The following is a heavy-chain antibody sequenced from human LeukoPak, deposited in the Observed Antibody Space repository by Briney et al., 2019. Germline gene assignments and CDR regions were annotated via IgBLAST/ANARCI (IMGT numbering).Heavy chain of an antibody. V-gene: IGHV4-39*07. CDR2: IYYSGST. CDR1: GGSISSSSYY. J-gene: IGHJ4*02. CDR3: ARGPRTWLVLDY. D-gene: IGHD6-19*01. Sequence: PSETLSLTCTVSGGSISSSSYYWGWIRQPPGKGLEWIGSIYYSGSTYYNPSLKSRVTISVDTSKNQFSLKLSSVTAADTAVYYCARGPRTWLVLDYWGQGTLVTVSS.